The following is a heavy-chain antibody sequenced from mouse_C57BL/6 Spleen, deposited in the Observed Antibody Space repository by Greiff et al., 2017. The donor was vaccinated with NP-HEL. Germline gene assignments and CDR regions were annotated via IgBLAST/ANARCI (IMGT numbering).Heavy chain of an antibody. V-gene: IGHV1-7*01. CDR3: EIGSSYWYFDV. CDR2: INPSSGYT. D-gene: IGHD1-1*01. Sequence: VQLQQSGAELAKPGASVKLSCKASGYTFTSYWMHWVKQRPGQGLEWIGYINPSSGYTKYNQKFKDKATLTADKSSSTAYMQLSSLTYEDSAVYYCEIGSSYWYFDVWGTGTTVTVSS. CDR1: GYTFTSYW. J-gene: IGHJ1*03.